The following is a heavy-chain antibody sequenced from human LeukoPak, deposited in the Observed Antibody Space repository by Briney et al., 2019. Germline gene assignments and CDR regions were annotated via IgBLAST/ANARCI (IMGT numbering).Heavy chain of an antibody. CDR1: GGTFISYA. CDR2: IIPIFGTA. Sequence: SVKVSCKASGGTFISYAISWVRQAPGQGLEWMGGIIPIFGTANYAQKFQGRVTITTDESTSTAYMELSSLRSEDTAVYYCARSVAAFYWYFDLWGRGTLVTVSS. J-gene: IGHJ2*01. V-gene: IGHV1-69*05. D-gene: IGHD6-19*01. CDR3: ARSVAAFYWYFDL.